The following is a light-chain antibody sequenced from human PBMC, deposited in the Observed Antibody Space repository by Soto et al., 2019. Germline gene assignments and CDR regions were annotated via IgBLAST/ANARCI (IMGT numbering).Light chain of an antibody. CDR3: YSFTGISTSLFV. J-gene: IGLJ1*01. CDR2: EVT. Sequence: QSLLTQPASVSGSPGQSITISCTGSSRDIGTSNLVSWYQQYPGKAPKLIIYEVTKRPSGISYRFSGSKSGNTASLTISGLQPEDEATYYCYSFTGISTSLFVLGTGTKVTVL. V-gene: IGLV2-23*02. CDR1: SRDIGTSNL.